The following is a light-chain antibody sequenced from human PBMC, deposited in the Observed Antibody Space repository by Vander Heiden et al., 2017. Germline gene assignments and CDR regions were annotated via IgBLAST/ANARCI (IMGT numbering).Light chain of an antibody. V-gene: IGLV2-8*01. CDR1: SSDLGGSNY. CDR3: TSYAGSILYV. Sequence: QSALTQPPSASGSPGQSVTISCTATSSDLGGSNYVSWYQQHPGKAPKLLIYEVTKRPSGVPDRFSGSKSGNTASLTVSGLQAEDEAYYYCTSYAGSILYVFGTGTKVTVL. J-gene: IGLJ1*01. CDR2: EVT.